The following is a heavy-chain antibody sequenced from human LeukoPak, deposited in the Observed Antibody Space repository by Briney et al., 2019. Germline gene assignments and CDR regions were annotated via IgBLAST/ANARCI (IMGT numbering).Heavy chain of an antibody. Sequence: SETLSLTCAVYGGSFSGYYWSWIRQPPGKGLEWIGEINHSGSTNYNPSLKSRVTISVDTSKNQFSLKLSSVTAADTAVYYRNGYSSSLGYYYYMDVWGKGTTVTVSS. V-gene: IGHV4-34*01. D-gene: IGHD6-13*01. CDR1: GGSFSGYY. J-gene: IGHJ6*03. CDR2: INHSGST. CDR3: NGYSSSLGYYYYMDV.